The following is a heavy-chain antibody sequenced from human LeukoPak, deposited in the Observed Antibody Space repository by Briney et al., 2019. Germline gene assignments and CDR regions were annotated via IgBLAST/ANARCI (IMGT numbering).Heavy chain of an antibody. V-gene: IGHV1-18*01. CDR1: GYTFTSYG. Sequence: ASVKVSCKASGYTFTSYGINWVRQAPGQGLEWMGWITAFNGNTDYAQKFQGRVTMTTDTSTNTAYLELRSLGSDDTAVYYCARSGSYSTGPFDYWGQGTLVTVSS. D-gene: IGHD1-26*01. J-gene: IGHJ4*02. CDR3: ARSGSYSTGPFDY. CDR2: ITAFNGNT.